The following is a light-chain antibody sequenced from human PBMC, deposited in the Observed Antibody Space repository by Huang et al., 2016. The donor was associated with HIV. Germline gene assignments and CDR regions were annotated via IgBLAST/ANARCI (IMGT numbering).Light chain of an antibody. V-gene: IGKV1-5*03. CDR2: KAA. CDR1: QTITWW. J-gene: IGKJ1*01. Sequence: DIQMTQSPSTLSASIGDRVTITCRASQTITWWLAWYQQKPGKAPKVLIYKAAILESGVPSRFIGSGSGTEFTLTISSLQPDDFATYYCQQYNAYPWTFGQGTKVEI. CDR3: QQYNAYPWT.